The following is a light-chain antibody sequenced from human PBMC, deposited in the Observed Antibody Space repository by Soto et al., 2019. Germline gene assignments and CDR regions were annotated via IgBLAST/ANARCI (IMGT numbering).Light chain of an antibody. CDR1: SSNIGSNH. CDR3: TAWDDSLGVV. V-gene: IGLV1-47*01. CDR2: RRD. J-gene: IGLJ2*01. Sequence: QLVLTQPPSASGTPGQRVTISCSGSSSNIGSNHVYWYQQLPGTAPKVLIYRRDQRTSGVPDRFAGSKSGTSASLAISGLRSEDEADYYCTAWDDSLGVVFGGGTQLTVL.